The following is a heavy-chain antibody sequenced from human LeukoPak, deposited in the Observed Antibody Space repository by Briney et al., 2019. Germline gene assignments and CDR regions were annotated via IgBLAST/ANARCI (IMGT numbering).Heavy chain of an antibody. CDR3: SYCSSTSCYRPEFDP. CDR2: ISSSSSYI. CDR1: GFTFSYYS. D-gene: IGHD2-2*02. Sequence: GGSLRLSCAASGFTFSYYSMNWVRQAPGKGPEWVSSISSSSSYIYYADSVKGRFTISRDNAKNSLYLQMNSLRAEDTAVYYCSYCSSTSCYRPEFDPWGQGTLVTVSS. V-gene: IGHV3-21*01. J-gene: IGHJ5*02.